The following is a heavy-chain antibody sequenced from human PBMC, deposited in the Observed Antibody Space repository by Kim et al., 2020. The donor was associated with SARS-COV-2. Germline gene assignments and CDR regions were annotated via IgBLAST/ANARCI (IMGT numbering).Heavy chain of an antibody. CDR1: GYTFTSYY. D-gene: IGHD6-19*01. V-gene: IGHV1-46*01. CDR2: INPSGGST. J-gene: IGHJ4*02. Sequence: ASVKVSCKASGYTFTSYYMHWVRQAPGQGLEWMGIINPSGGSTSYAQKFQGRVTMTRDTSTSTVYMELSSLRSEDTAVYYCARAYSSGWNQGRRDFDYWGQGTLVTVSS. CDR3: ARAYSSGWNQGRRDFDY.